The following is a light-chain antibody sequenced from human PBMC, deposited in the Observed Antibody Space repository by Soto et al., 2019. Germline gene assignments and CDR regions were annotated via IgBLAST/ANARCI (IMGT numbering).Light chain of an antibody. CDR3: SSYTSSSTLVV. V-gene: IGLV2-14*03. CDR1: SSDVGGYNF. J-gene: IGLJ2*01. Sequence: QSALTQPPSASGSPGQSVTISCTGTSSDVGGYNFVSWYQQHPGRAPKLMIYDVSNRPSGVSNRFSGSKSGNTASLSISGLQDEDEADYYCSSYTSSSTLVVFGGGTKLTVL. CDR2: DVS.